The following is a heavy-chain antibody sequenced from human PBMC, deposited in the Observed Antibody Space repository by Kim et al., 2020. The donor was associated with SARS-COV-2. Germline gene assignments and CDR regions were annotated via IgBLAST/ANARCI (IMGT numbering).Heavy chain of an antibody. CDR2: ISYDGSNK. D-gene: IGHD2-15*01. CDR1: GFTFSSYA. Sequence: GGSLRLSCAASGFTFSSYAMHWVRQAPGKGLEWVAVISYDGSNKYYADSVKGRFTISRDNSKNTLYLQMNSLRAEDTAVYYCARALEALYCSGGSCYSDYYGMDVWGQGTTVTVSS. CDR3: ARALEALYCSGGSCYSDYYGMDV. J-gene: IGHJ6*02. V-gene: IGHV3-30*04.